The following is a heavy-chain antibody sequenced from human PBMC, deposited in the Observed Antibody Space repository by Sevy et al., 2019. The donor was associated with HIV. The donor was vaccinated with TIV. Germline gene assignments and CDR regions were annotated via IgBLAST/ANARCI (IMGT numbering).Heavy chain of an antibody. CDR1: GFTFSSYS. Sequence: GGSLRLSCAASGFTFSSYSMNWVRQAPGKGLEWVSSISSSSSYIYYADSVKGRFTISGENAKNSLYLQMNSLRAEDTAVYYCARGGQAARFDYWGQGTLVTVSS. D-gene: IGHD6-6*01. J-gene: IGHJ4*02. CDR2: ISSSSSYI. V-gene: IGHV3-21*01. CDR3: ARGGQAARFDY.